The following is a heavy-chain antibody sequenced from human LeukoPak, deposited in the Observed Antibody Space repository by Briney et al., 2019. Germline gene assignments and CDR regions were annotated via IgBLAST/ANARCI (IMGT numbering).Heavy chain of an antibody. CDR3: ARGDCTNGVCSGGYGY. D-gene: IGHD2-8*01. CDR1: GGSFSGYY. J-gene: IGHJ4*02. V-gene: IGHV4-34*01. CDR2: INHSGST. Sequence: PSETLSLTCAVYGGSFSGYYWSWIRQPPGKGLEWIGEINHSGSTNYNPSLKSRVTISVDTSKNQFSLKLSSVTAADTAVYYCARGDCTNGVCSGGYGYWGQGTLVTVSS.